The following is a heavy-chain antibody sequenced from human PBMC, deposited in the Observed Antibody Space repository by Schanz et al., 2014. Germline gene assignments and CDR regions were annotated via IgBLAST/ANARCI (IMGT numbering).Heavy chain of an antibody. CDR1: GFTFSDYY. Sequence: QVQLVESGGGLVKPGGSLRLSCAASGFTFSDYYMSWIRQAPDKGLEWVSFIRYDGVNKYYADSVKGRFTISRDNSKNTVYLQMNSLRTEDTAVYYCAKAYSSGWYDLDYWGQGTLVTVSS. D-gene: IGHD6-19*01. CDR3: AKAYSSGWYDLDY. CDR2: IRYDGVNK. J-gene: IGHJ4*02. V-gene: IGHV3-30*02.